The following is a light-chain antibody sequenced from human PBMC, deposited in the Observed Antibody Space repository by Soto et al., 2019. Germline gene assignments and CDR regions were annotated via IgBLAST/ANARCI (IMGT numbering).Light chain of an antibody. CDR1: SGHSSYA. Sequence: QLVLTQSPSASASLGASVKLTCTLSSGHSSYAIAWHQQQPEKGPRYLMKLNSDGSHSKGDGIPDRFSGSSSGAERYLTISSLQSEDEADYYCQTWVPEVVFGGGTKVTVL. CDR2: LNSDGSH. J-gene: IGLJ2*01. V-gene: IGLV4-69*01. CDR3: QTWVPEVV.